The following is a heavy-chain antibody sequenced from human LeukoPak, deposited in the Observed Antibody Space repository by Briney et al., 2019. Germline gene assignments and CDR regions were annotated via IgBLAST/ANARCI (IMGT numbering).Heavy chain of an antibody. D-gene: IGHD6-13*01. CDR3: ARVRAAAVPYYFDY. V-gene: IGHV4-39*07. J-gene: IGHJ4*02. Sequence: SETLSLICTVSGGSIRTSSHYWGWIRQPPGKGLEWIGSIYYSGSIYSNGSLKSRVTMSVETSKNQFSLKLSSVTAADTAMYYCARVRAAAVPYYFDYWGRGTLVTVSS. CDR2: IYYSGSI. CDR1: GGSIRTSSHY.